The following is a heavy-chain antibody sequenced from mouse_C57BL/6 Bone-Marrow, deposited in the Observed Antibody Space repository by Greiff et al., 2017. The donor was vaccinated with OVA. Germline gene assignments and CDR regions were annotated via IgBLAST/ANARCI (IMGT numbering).Heavy chain of an antibody. V-gene: IGHV1-26*01. CDR2: ITPNNGGT. J-gene: IGHJ1*03. CDR3: ARFYDGSPRYFDV. D-gene: IGHD2-3*01. CDR1: GYTFTDYY. Sequence: EVQLQQSGPELVKPGASVKISCKASGYTFTDYYMNWVKQSHGKSLEWIGDITPNNGGTSYKQQFKGKATLTVDKSSITAYMELRSLTSEDSSVYYCARFYDGSPRYFDVWGTGTTVTVSS.